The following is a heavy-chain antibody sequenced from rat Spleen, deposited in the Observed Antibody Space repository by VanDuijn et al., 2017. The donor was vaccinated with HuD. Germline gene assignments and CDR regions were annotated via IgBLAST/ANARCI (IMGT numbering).Heavy chain of an antibody. CDR1: GFSLTSYH. V-gene: IGHV2-43*01. Sequence: QVQLKESGPGLVQPSQTLSLTCTVSGFSLTSYHVSWVRQPPGEGLEWMGVIWTGGGTAYNSLLKPRLSISRDISKSQVFLKMNSLQTEDTATYYCARAGRNWELAYWGQGTLVTVSS. J-gene: IGHJ3*01. CDR2: IWTGGGT. CDR3: ARAGRNWELAY. D-gene: IGHD5-1*01.